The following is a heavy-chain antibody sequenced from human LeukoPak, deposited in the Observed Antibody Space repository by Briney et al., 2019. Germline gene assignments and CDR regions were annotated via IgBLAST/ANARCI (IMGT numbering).Heavy chain of an antibody. J-gene: IGHJ4*02. Sequence: PGGSLRLSCAASGFTFSGYGMHWVRQAPGKGLEWVSFIQYDGNNKYYTDSVKGRFTIPRDDSKNTLYLQMSSLRAEDAAVYYCAKDGVIAGDRWGQGTLVTVSS. CDR1: GFTFSGYG. CDR2: IQYDGNNK. V-gene: IGHV3-30*02. CDR3: AKDGVIAGDR. D-gene: IGHD3-16*02.